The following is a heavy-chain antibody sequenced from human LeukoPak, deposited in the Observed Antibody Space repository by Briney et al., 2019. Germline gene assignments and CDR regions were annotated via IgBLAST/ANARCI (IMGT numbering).Heavy chain of an antibody. J-gene: IGHJ4*02. D-gene: IGHD2-21*02. CDR2: IIPIFGTA. CDR3: ARSIVVVTADMYYFDY. Sequence: ASVKVSCKASGGTFSSYAISWVRQAPGQGLEWMGGIIPIFGTANYAQKFQGRVTITTDESTSTAYMELSSLRSEDTAVYYCARSIVVVTADMYYFDYWRQGTLVTVSS. V-gene: IGHV1-69*05. CDR1: GGTFSSYA.